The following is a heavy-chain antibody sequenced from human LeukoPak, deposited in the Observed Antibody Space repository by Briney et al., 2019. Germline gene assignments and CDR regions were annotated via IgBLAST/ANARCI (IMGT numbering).Heavy chain of an antibody. D-gene: IGHD3-16*01. CDR1: GGSISSYY. V-gene: IGHV4-59*08. Sequence: TPSETLSLTCTVSGGSISSYYWSWIRQPPGKGLEWIGYIYYSGSTNYNPSLKSRVTISVDTSKNQFSLKLSSVTAADTAVYYCARHESSRPGEWFDPWGQGTLVTVSS. CDR3: ARHESSRPGEWFDP. CDR2: IYYSGST. J-gene: IGHJ5*02.